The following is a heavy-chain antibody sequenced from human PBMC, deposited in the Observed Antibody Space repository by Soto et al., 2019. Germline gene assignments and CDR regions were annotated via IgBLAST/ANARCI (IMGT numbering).Heavy chain of an antibody. D-gene: IGHD1-26*01. Sequence: QLQLQESGPGLVKPSETLSLTCTASGGSISISSYYWGWIRQPPGKGLEWIGGIYYTGSTYYDPSLKSRVTISVDTSKNQFSLNLSSVTAADTAVYYCARKLVGATEDFDYWGQGTLVTVSS. J-gene: IGHJ4*02. CDR1: GGSISISSYY. V-gene: IGHV4-39*01. CDR3: ARKLVGATEDFDY. CDR2: IYYTGST.